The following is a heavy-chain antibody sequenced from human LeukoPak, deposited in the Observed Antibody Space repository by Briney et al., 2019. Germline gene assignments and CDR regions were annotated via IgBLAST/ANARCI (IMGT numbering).Heavy chain of an antibody. CDR3: ARDIHSYDSSGYPA. CDR2: IYYSGST. V-gene: IGHV4-30-4*08. Sequence: PSETLSLTRTVSGGSISSGDYYWSWIRQPPGKGLEWIGYIYYSGSTYYNPSLKSRVTISVDTSKNQFSLKLSSVTAADTAVYYCARDIHSYDSSGYPAWGQGTLVTVSS. CDR1: GGSISSGDYY. D-gene: IGHD3-22*01. J-gene: IGHJ5*02.